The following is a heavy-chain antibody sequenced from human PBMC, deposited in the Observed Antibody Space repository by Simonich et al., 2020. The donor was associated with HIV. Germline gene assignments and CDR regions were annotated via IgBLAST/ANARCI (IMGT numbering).Heavy chain of an antibody. Sequence: QVQLQQWGAGLLKPSETLSLTCAVYGGSFSGYYWSWIRQPPGKGLEWIGEIKHSGNTNYNSSLNSRATISVDKSKNQFSLKLSSVTAADTAIYYCARRDRELILYFDYWGQGNLVTVSS. V-gene: IGHV4-34*01. CDR3: ARRDRELILYFDY. J-gene: IGHJ4*02. D-gene: IGHD3-3*01. CDR2: IKHSGNT. CDR1: GGSFSGYY.